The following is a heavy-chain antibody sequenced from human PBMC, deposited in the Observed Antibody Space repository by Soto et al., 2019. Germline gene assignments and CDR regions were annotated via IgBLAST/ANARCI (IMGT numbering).Heavy chain of an antibody. V-gene: IGHV3-33*01. J-gene: IGHJ6*03. D-gene: IGHD1-7*01. CDR3: GGHVGSTGTTGDYTDV. CDR1: GFTFSSYG. Sequence: ESGGGVVQPGRSLRLSCAASGFTFSSYGMHWVRQAPGKGLEWVAVIWYDGSNKYYADSVKGRFTISRDNSKNTLYLQMNSLRAEDTAVYYCGGHVGSTGTTGDYTDVWGKGTTVTVSS. CDR2: IWYDGSNK.